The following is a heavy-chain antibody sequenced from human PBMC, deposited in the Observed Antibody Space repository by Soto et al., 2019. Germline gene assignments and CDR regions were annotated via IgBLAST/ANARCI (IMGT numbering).Heavy chain of an antibody. J-gene: IGHJ3*02. CDR2: IYYSGST. CDR3: ARLRRNYYGSGSNDAFDI. Sequence: SETLSLTCTVSGGSISSYYWSWIRQPPGKGLEWIGYIYYSGSTNYNPSLKSRVTISVDTSKNQFSLKLSSVTAADTAVYYCARLRRNYYGSGSNDAFDIWGQGTMVTVSS. D-gene: IGHD3-10*01. CDR1: GGSISSYY. V-gene: IGHV4-59*01.